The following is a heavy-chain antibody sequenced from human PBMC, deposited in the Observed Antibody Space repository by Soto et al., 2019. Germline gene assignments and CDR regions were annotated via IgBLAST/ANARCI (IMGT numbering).Heavy chain of an antibody. CDR2: IYWDDDE. D-gene: IGHD3-10*01. V-gene: IGHV2-5*02. CDR3: AHSRNLITEDAQVGDFDY. J-gene: IGHJ4*02. Sequence: QISLKESGPTLVKPTEPLKLTCTFSGFSLTTDGEGVGWVRQPPGEALEWLALIYWDDDERYSPSLKTRLTIKKDPSKNQVVLILTNMDPVDTATSYCAHSRNLITEDAQVGDFDYWGQGTLVTVSS. CDR1: GFSLTTDGEG.